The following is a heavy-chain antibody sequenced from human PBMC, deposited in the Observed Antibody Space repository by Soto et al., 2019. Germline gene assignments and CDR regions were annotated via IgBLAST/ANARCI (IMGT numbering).Heavy chain of an antibody. CDR1: GFTFSSYG. CDR3: ANCKYYDIVT. D-gene: IGHD3-9*01. V-gene: IGHV3-30*18. Sequence: GGSLRLSCAASGFTFSSYGMHWVRQAPGKGLEWVAVISYDGSNKYYGDSVKGRFTISRDNSKNTVYLQMNSLRTEDTAVYYCANCKYYDIVTRGQGTLVTVSS. J-gene: IGHJ4*02. CDR2: ISYDGSNK.